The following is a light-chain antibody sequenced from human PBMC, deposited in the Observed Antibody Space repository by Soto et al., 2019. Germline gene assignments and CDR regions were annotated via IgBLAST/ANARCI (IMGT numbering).Light chain of an antibody. CDR3: KQYNGYSTWT. CDR2: DAS. J-gene: IGKJ1*01. CDR1: QSISIW. Sequence: DIQLTQSPSTLSASVGDRITLTCRASQSISIWLAWYQQTPGKAPKSLIWDASRLQTGVPSRFSGSESGTEFTLTISGLQPDDFATYYCKQYNGYSTWTFGQGTRVETK. V-gene: IGKV1-5*01.